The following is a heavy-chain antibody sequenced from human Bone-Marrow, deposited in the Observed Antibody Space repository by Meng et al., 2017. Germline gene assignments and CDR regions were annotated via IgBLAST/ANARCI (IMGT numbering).Heavy chain of an antibody. D-gene: IGHD3-10*01. J-gene: IGHJ4*02. V-gene: IGHV5-51*01. CDR2: IYPGDSDT. CDR3: AKWGGFGDRRGFDY. CDR1: GYTFASYW. Sequence: GESLKISCQGSGYTFASYWIAWVRQMPGKGLEWMGIIYPGDSDTRYSPSFQGQVPISADKSISTAYLQWGSLKASDTAIYYCAKWGGFGDRRGFDYWGQGTLVTVSS.